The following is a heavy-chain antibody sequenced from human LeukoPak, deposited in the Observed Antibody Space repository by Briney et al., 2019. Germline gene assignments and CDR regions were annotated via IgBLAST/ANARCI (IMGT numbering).Heavy chain of an antibody. CDR2: MNGDGRWI. J-gene: IGHJ2*01. V-gene: IGHV3-74*01. Sequence: GGSLRLSCEASGVTLSSYWMHWVRQAPGKGLVWVSRMNGDGRWITYADSVKGRFTISRDNAKNSLYLQMNSLRAEDTAVYYCAGDILYSSSWTPGYFDLWGRGTLVTVST. CDR3: AGDILYSSSWTPGYFDL. CDR1: GVTLSSYW. D-gene: IGHD6-13*01.